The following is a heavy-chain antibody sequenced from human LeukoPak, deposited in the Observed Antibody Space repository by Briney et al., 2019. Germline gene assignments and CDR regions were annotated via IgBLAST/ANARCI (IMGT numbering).Heavy chain of an antibody. CDR1: RFAFSTYW. CDR2: IKEDGSEK. J-gene: IGHJ6*02. Sequence: GGSLRLSCAASRFAFSTYWMSWVRQAPGKGLEWVANIKEDGSEKYYVDSVKGRFTIYRDNTKNSLYLQMNRLRAEDTAVYYCARDSPGSSRFYHYYGLDVWGQGTTVTVSS. CDR3: ARDSPGSSRFYHYYGLDV. D-gene: IGHD6-6*01. V-gene: IGHV3-7*05.